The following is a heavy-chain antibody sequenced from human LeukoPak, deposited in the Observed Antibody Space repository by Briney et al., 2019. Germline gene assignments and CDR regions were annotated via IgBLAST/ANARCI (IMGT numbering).Heavy chain of an antibody. J-gene: IGHJ5*02. V-gene: IGHV4-39*07. Sequence: SETLSLTCTVSGGSISSSSYYWGWIRQPPGKGLEWIGSIYYSGSTYYNPSLKSRVTISVDTSKNQFSLKLSSVTAADTAVYYCARAAYYYDSSGYRWFDPWGQGTLVTVSS. D-gene: IGHD3-22*01. CDR1: GGSISSSSYY. CDR2: IYYSGST. CDR3: ARAAYYYDSSGYRWFDP.